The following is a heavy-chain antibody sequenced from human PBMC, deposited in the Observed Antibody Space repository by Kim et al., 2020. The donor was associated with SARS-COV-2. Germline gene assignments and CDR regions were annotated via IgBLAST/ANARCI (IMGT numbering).Heavy chain of an antibody. Sequence: KLRGRVTMTTDTSTSTAYMELRSLRSDDTAVYYCAREGICSSTSCYREFDYWGQGTLVTVSS. V-gene: IGHV1-18*01. J-gene: IGHJ4*02. CDR3: AREGICSSTSCYREFDY. D-gene: IGHD2-2*01.